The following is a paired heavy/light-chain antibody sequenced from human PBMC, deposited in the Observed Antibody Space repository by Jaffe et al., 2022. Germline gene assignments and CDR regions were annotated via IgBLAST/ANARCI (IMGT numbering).Light chain of an antibody. Sequence: DIQMTQSPSTLSASVGDRVTITCRASQSISSWLAWYQQKPGKAPKLLIYKASSLESGVPSRFSGSGSGTEFTLTISSLQPDDFATYYCQQYTSYLITFGQGTRLEIK. CDR1: QSISSW. V-gene: IGKV1-5*03. CDR3: QQYTSYLIT. J-gene: IGKJ5*01. CDR2: KAS.
Heavy chain of an antibody. CDR3: ARVVAWGQAFDI. V-gene: IGHV4-38-2*01. Sequence: QVQLQESGPGLVKPSETLSLTCAVSDYSISSCYYWGWIRQPPGKGLEWIGSIYHSGSTYYNPSLKSRVTISVDTSKNQVSLNLNSVTAADTAVYYCARVVAWGQAFDIWGQGTILTVSS. CDR1: DYSISSCYY. J-gene: IGHJ3*02. D-gene: IGHD2-15*01. CDR2: IYHSGST.